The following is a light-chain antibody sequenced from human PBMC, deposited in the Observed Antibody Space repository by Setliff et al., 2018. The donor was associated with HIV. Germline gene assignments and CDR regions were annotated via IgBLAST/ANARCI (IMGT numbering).Light chain of an antibody. J-gene: IGLJ2*01. CDR2: DVS. CDR3: CSYAGSSTFVV. Sequence: QSALTQPASVSGSPGQSITISCTGTSSDVGGYNYVSWYQQHPGKAPKLMISDVSKRPSGVSSRFSGSKSGNTASLTISGLQTEDEADYYCCSYAGSSTFVVFGGGTKVTVL. V-gene: IGLV2-23*02. CDR1: SSDVGGYNY.